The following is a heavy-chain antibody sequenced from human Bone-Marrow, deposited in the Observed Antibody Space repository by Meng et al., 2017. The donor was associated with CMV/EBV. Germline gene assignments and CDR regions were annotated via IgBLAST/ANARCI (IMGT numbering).Heavy chain of an antibody. CDR1: GGSISSSSYY. D-gene: IGHD5-18*01. CDR2: IYYSGST. V-gene: IGHV4-39*07. J-gene: IGHJ4*02. CDR3: ARGHTARVGLDY. Sequence: SETLSLTCTVSGGSISSSSYYWGWIRQPPGKGLEWIGSIYYSGSTYYNPSIKSRVTISVDTTQNQLSLKLSSVTAADTAVYYCARGHTARVGLDYWGQGTLVTVSS.